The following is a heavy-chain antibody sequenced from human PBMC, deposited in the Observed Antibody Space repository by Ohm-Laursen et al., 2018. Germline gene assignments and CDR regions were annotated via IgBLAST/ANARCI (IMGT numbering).Heavy chain of an antibody. J-gene: IGHJ6*02. CDR3: ARGSPSSWYNYYYYYGMDV. Sequence: SLRLSCAASGFTVGNNYMSWVRQAPGKGLEWVSFIYSGGSTYYADSVKGRFTISRDNSKNTLYLQMNSLRAEDTAVYYCARGSPSSWYNYYYYYGMDVWGQGTTVTVSS. CDR2: IYSGGST. V-gene: IGHV3-66*01. D-gene: IGHD6-13*01. CDR1: GFTVGNNY.